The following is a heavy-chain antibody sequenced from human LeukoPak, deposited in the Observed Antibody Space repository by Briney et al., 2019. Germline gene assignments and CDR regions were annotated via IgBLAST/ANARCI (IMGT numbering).Heavy chain of an antibody. J-gene: IGHJ3*02. CDR3: ARCLYRMVGAPMDAFDI. Sequence: GASVKVSCKASGYTFTSYGISWVRQAPGQGLEWMGWISAYNGNTNYAQKLQGRVTMTTDTSTSTAYMELRSLRSDDTAVYYCARCLYRMVGAPMDAFDIWGQGTMVTVSS. D-gene: IGHD1-26*01. CDR2: ISAYNGNT. V-gene: IGHV1-18*01. CDR1: GYTFTSYG.